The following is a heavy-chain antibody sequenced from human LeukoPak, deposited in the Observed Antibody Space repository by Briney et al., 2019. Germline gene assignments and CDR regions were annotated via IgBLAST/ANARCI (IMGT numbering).Heavy chain of an antibody. CDR2: IIPIFGTA. CDR3: ARERSSGYQTEYYYYYYGMDV. V-gene: IGHV1-69*05. D-gene: IGHD5-12*01. J-gene: IGHJ6*02. Sequence: ASVKVSCKASGGTFSRYAISWVRQAPGQGLEWMGGIIPIFGTANYAQKFQGRITMTRDTSTSTVYMELSSLRSEDTAVYYCARERSSGYQTEYYYYYYGMDVWGQGTTVTVSS. CDR1: GGTFSRYA.